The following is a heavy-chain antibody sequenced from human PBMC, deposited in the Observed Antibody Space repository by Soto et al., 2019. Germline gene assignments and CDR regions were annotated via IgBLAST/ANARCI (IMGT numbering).Heavy chain of an antibody. CDR3: ARVRVDYYDSSGYYLFDY. V-gene: IGHV4-30-4*01. CDR2: IYYSGST. D-gene: IGHD3-22*01. Sequence: PSETLSLTCPVSGCSISSGDYYWSWIRQPPGKGLEWIGYIYYSGSTYYNPSLKSRVTISVDTSKNQFSLKLSSVTAADTAVYYCARVRVDYYDSSGYYLFDYWGQGTLVTVSS. J-gene: IGHJ4*02. CDR1: GCSISSGDYY.